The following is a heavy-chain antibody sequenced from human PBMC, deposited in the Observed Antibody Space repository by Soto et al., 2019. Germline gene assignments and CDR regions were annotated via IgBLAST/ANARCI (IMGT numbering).Heavy chain of an antibody. CDR3: ARGKITMVREGYYGMDV. V-gene: IGHV3-53*04. CDR2: IYSGGST. CDR1: GFTVSSNY. D-gene: IGHD3-10*01. J-gene: IGHJ6*02. Sequence: EVQLVESGGGLVQPGGSLRLSCAASGFTVSSNYMSWVRQAPGKGLEWVSVIYSGGSTYYADSVKGRFTISRHNSKNTLYLQMNSLRAEDTAVYYCARGKITMVREGYYGMDVWGQGTTVTVSS.